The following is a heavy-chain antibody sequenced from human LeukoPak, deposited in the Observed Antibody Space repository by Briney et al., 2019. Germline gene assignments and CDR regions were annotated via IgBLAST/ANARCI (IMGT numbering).Heavy chain of an antibody. Sequence: SETLSLTCIVSGASINNFYWSWIRQPPGAGLEWVGYIYNSGDTSYNPSLKTRVTMLVDTSKNQFSLRLRSVTAADTAVYYWARHSGGFPVAPYYLDYWGLGTLVTVSS. J-gene: IGHJ4*02. CDR3: ARHSGGFPVAPYYLDY. CDR1: GASINNFY. D-gene: IGHD2-15*01. CDR2: IYNSGDT. V-gene: IGHV4-59*08.